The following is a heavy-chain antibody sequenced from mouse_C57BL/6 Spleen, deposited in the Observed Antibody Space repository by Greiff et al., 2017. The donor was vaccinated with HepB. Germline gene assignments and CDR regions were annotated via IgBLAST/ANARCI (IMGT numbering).Heavy chain of an antibody. CDR3: ASGDDYDGFAY. CDR2: IWGVGST. D-gene: IGHD2-4*01. CDR1: GFSLTSYG. V-gene: IGHV2-6*01. Sequence: QVQLQQSGPGLVAPSQSLSITCTVSGFSLTSYGVDWVRQSPGKGLEWLGVIWGVGSTNYNSALKSRLSISKDNSKSQVFLKMNSLQTDDTAMYYCASGDDYDGFAYWGQGTLVTVSA. J-gene: IGHJ3*01.